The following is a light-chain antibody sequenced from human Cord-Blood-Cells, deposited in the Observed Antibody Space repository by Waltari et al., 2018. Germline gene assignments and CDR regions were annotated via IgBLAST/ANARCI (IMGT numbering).Light chain of an antibody. CDR1: SSDVGGYNY. CDR3: SSYTSSSTWV. J-gene: IGLJ3*02. CDR2: DVS. Sequence: QSALTQPASVSGSPGQSITISCTGTSSDVGGYNYVPWYQQHPGKAPKLMIYDVSNRPSGVSNRFSGSKSGNTASLTISGLQAEDEADYYCSSYTSSSTWVFGGETKLTVL. V-gene: IGLV2-14*01.